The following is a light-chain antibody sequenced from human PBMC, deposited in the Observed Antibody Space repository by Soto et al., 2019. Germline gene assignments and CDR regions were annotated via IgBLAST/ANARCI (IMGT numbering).Light chain of an antibody. CDR2: AAS. CDR1: QSISTY. V-gene: IGKV1-39*01. J-gene: IGKJ4*01. Sequence: DIQMTQSPSSLSACVGDRITITCRASQSISTYLNWYQQKPGKAPNLLIYAASSLQSGVPPRFSGRGSWTDFTLTISSLQPEDFATYYCQHSYISPLTFGGGTKVEIK. CDR3: QHSYISPLT.